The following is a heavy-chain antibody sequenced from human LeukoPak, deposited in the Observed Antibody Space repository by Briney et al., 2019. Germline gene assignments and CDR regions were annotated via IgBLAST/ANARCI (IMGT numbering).Heavy chain of an antibody. CDR3: ARHVVTPPRRFDY. Sequence: GGTLRLSCAASGFTFSSYGMSWVRQAPGKGLEWVSGISGSGDNTYYADSVKGRFTISRDNSKNTLYLQMNSLSAEDTAVYYCARHVVTPPRRFDYWGQGALVTVSS. V-gene: IGHV3-23*01. CDR2: ISGSGDNT. CDR1: GFTFSSYG. J-gene: IGHJ4*02. D-gene: IGHD4-23*01.